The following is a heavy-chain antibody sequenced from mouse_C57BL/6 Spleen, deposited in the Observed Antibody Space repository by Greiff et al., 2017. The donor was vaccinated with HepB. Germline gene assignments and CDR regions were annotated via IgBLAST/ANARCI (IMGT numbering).Heavy chain of an antibody. J-gene: IGHJ1*03. CDR1: GYTFTDYN. D-gene: IGHD2-1*01. V-gene: IGHV1-22*01. CDR2: INPNNGGT. Sequence: EVQLQQSGPELVKPGASVKMSCKASGYTFTDYNMHWVKQSHGKSLEWIGYINPNNGGTSYNQKFKGKATLTGNKSSSTAYMELRSLTAEDSAVYYCARGMVYGNYEYFDVWGTGTTVTVSS. CDR3: ARGMVYGNYEYFDV.